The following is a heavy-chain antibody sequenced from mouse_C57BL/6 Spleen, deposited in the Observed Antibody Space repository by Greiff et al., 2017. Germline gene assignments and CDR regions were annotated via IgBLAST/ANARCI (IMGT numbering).Heavy chain of an antibody. CDR2: INPNNGGT. V-gene: IGHV1-26*01. J-gene: IGHJ4*01. Sequence: VQLQQSGPELVKPGASVKISCKASGYTFTDYYMNWVKQSHGKSLEWIGDINPNNGGTSYNQKFKGKATLTVDKSSSTAYMQLSSLTSEDSAVYYCARNGRSSYAMDYWGQGTSVTVSS. CDR1: GYTFTDYY. CDR3: ARNGRSSYAMDY. D-gene: IGHD1-1*01.